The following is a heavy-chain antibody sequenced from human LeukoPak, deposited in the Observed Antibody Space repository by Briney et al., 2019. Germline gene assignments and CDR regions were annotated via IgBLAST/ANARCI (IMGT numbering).Heavy chain of an antibody. CDR3: ARAPPKFWKYFDY. V-gene: IGHV1-69*05. J-gene: IGHJ4*02. CDR1: GGTFSSYA. Sequence: ASVKVSCKASGGTFSSYAISWVRQAPGQVLEWMGRIIPIFGTANYAQKFQGRVTITTDESKSTAYMDLSSLSYEDTAVYYCARAPPKFWKYFDYWGQGTLVTVSS. D-gene: IGHD1-1*01. CDR2: IIPIFGTA.